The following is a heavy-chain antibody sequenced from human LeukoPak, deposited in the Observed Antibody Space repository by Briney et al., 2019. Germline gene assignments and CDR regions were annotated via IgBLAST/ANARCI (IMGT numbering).Heavy chain of an antibody. CDR2: ISYDGSNK. V-gene: IGHV3-30-3*01. CDR3: AREHLGSSSDFDY. Sequence: GGSLTLSCAASRFTFISYAMHWVRPAPGKGLEGVAGISYDGSNKYYAHSVKGRFTISRDNSQNTLYLQMNSLRGEDTAGYYCAREHLGSSSDFDYWGQGTLATVYS. CDR1: RFTFISYA. D-gene: IGHD6-6*01. J-gene: IGHJ4*02.